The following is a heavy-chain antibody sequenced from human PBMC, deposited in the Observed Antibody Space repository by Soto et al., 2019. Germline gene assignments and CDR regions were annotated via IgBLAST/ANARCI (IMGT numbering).Heavy chain of an antibody. CDR3: ARMKYYYILTGHQTRFAF. J-gene: IGHJ4*02. CDR2: ISYDGSNK. V-gene: IGHV3-30-3*01. Sequence: GGSLILSCAASGFTFSSYAMHWVRQAPGKGLEWVAVISYDGSNKYYADSVKGRFTISRDNSKNTLYLQMNSLRAEDTAVYYCARMKYYYILTGHQTRFAFWGQGTPVPVSS. D-gene: IGHD3-9*01. CDR1: GFTFSSYA.